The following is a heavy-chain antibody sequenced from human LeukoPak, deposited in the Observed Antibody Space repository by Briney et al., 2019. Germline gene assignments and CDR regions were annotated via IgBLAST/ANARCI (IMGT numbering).Heavy chain of an antibody. CDR3: ASLSDFWSGHYYYYYKDV. CDR1: GGTFSSYA. D-gene: IGHD3-3*01. J-gene: IGHJ6*03. Sequence: SVKVSCKASGGTFSSYAISWVRQAPGQGLEWMGGIIPIFGTANYAQKFQGRVTITTDESTSTAYMELSSLRSEDTAVYYCASLSDFWSGHYYYYYKDVWGKGTTVTVSS. V-gene: IGHV1-69*05. CDR2: IIPIFGTA.